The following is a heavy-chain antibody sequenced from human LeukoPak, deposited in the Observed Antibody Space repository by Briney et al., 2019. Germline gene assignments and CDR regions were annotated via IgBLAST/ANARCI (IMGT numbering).Heavy chain of an antibody. CDR1: GGSFSGYY. CDR3: ARRYSSSWYVGFFDP. CDR2: INHSGST. D-gene: IGHD6-13*01. Sequence: PSETLSLTCAVYGGSFSGYYWSWIRQPPGKGLEWIGEINHSGSTNYNPSLKSRVAMSVDTSKNQFSLRLSSVTAADTAIYYCARRYSSSWYVGFFDPWGQGTLVTVSS. J-gene: IGHJ5*02. V-gene: IGHV4-34*01.